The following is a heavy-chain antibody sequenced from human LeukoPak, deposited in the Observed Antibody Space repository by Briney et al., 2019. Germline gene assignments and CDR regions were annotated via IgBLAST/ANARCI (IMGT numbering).Heavy chain of an antibody. V-gene: IGHV4-59*01. CDR3: ARDGYSDSSGYDYPPSV. J-gene: IGHJ4*02. CDR2: MSYSGSS. Sequence: PSETLSLTCTVSGGSISSYYWSWIRQPPGKELEWIGYMSYSGSSSCNPSLRSRVTISVDASKKQFSLKLSSVTAADTAVYYCARDGYSDSSGYDYPPSVWGQGTLVTVSS. D-gene: IGHD3-22*01. CDR1: GGSISSYY.